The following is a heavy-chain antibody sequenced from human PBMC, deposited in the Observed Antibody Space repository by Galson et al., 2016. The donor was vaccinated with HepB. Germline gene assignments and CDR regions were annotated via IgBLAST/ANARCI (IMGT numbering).Heavy chain of an antibody. V-gene: IGHV3-21*06. CDR3: ARDSSNDYHWRTKGAFDI. CDR2: YSSSAFI. D-gene: IGHD4-11*01. J-gene: IGHJ3*02. CDR1: GFPLRTHN. Sequence: SLRLSCAASGFPLRTHNMNWVRQAPGKGLEWVALYSSSAFIFYADSLKGRVTVSRDFDRNTLYLEMNSLAAEDTALYYCARDSSNDYHWRTKGAFDIWGQGTMVTVSS.